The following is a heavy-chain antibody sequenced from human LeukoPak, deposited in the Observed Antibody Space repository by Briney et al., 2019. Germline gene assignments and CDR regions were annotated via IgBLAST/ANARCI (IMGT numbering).Heavy chain of an antibody. CDR1: GGSISSYY. Sequence: KASETLSLTCTVSGGSISSYYWSWIRQPPGKGLEWIGYIYYSGSTNYNPSLKSRVTISVDTSKNQFSLKLSSVTAADTAVYYCARGLTYYYDSSGYGYYFDYWGQGTLVTVSS. D-gene: IGHD3-22*01. CDR2: IYYSGST. V-gene: IGHV4-59*12. J-gene: IGHJ4*02. CDR3: ARGLTYYYDSSGYGYYFDY.